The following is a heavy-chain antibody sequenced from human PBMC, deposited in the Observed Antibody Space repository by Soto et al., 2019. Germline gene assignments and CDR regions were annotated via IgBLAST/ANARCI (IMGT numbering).Heavy chain of an antibody. CDR1: GYTFTSYG. J-gene: IGHJ6*02. D-gene: IGHD2-2*02. CDR3: ARDIVVVPAAIVPYYYYYGMDV. Sequence: QVQLVQSGAEVKKPGASVKVSCKASGYTFTSYGISWVRQAPGQGLEWMGWISAYNGNTNYAQKLQGRVTMTTDTSTRTADMEMRSRRSDDTAVYFCARDIVVVPAAIVPYYYYYGMDVWGQGTTVTVSS. CDR2: ISAYNGNT. V-gene: IGHV1-18*01.